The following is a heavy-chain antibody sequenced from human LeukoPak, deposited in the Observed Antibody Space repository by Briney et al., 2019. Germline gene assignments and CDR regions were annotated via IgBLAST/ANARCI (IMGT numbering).Heavy chain of an antibody. V-gene: IGHV3-74*01. CDR1: GFTFSSYW. D-gene: IGHD3-22*01. CDR2: IKGDGSST. Sequence: PTGGSLRLSCAASGFTFSSYWMHWVRHTPGKGLVWVSRIKGDGSSTSYADSVKGRFTISRDNAKNSLYLQMNSLRAEDTALYYCAKDSGYYDSSGYYDYWGQGTLVTVSS. CDR3: AKDSGYYDSSGYYDY. J-gene: IGHJ4*02.